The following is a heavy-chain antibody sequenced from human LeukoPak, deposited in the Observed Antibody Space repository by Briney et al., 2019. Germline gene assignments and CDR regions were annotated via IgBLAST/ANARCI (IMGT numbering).Heavy chain of an antibody. V-gene: IGHV3-21*01. D-gene: IGHD3-9*01. J-gene: IGHJ4*02. CDR3: ASLRYFDWLLLRGYYFDY. CDR1: GFTFSSYS. Sequence: PGGSLRLSCAASGFTFSSYSMNWVRQAPGKGLEWVSSISSSSSYIYYADSVKGRFTISRDNAKNSLYLQMNSLRAEDTAVYYCASLRYFDWLLLRGYYFDYWGQGTLVTVSS. CDR2: ISSSSSYI.